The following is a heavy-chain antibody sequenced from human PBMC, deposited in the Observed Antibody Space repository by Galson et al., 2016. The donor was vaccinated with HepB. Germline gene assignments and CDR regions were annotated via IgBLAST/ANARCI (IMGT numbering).Heavy chain of an antibody. CDR1: GFNFDDYA. D-gene: IGHD2-15*01. CDR3: SRGQAIAVAATFPSTSGLDV. V-gene: IGHV3-9*01. CDR2: LRWNGDTT. Sequence: SPRLSCAAFGFNFDDYAMHWVRQSPGKGLEWVAGLRWNGDTTDYADSVKGRFTISSDNTKNSLYLQMNSLRGDDTALYYCSRGQAIAVAATFPSTSGLDVWGQGTTVTVSS. J-gene: IGHJ6*02.